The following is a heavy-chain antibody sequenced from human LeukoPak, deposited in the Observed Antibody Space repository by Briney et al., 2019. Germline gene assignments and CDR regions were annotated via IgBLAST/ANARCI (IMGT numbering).Heavy chain of an antibody. CDR2: IFPGDSDT. Sequence: GESLKISCKGSGYSFTRYWIGWVRQMPGKGLEWMGIIFPGDSDTRYSPSFLGEVTFSVDMSTATAYLEWSSLEPWASAMYFCARERPGSSGWYTHWGQGTLVTVSS. V-gene: IGHV5-51*01. J-gene: IGHJ4*02. CDR3: ARERPGSSGWYTH. D-gene: IGHD6-19*01. CDR1: GYSFTRYW.